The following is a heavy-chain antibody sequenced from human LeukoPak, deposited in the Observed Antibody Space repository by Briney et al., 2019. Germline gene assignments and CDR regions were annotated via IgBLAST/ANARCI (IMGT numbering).Heavy chain of an antibody. CDR2: IKHNGGEK. CDR3: AKGQDCSGGSCYSKGYYYYGMDV. J-gene: IGHJ6*02. Sequence: GGSLRLSCAASGFTFTDYFMSWVRQAPGKGLEWVASIKHNGGEKYYVDSVKGRFTISRDNAKNSLYLEMSSLRVEDTAVYYCAKGQDCSGGSCYSKGYYYYGMDVWGQGTTVTVSS. V-gene: IGHV3-7*01. CDR1: GFTFTDYF. D-gene: IGHD2-15*01.